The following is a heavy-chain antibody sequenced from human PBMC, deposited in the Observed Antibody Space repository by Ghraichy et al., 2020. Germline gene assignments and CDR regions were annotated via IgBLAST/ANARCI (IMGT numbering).Heavy chain of an antibody. Sequence: SETLSLTCTVSGGSISSYYWSWIRQPPGKGLEWIGYIYYSGSTNYNPSLKSRVTISVDTSKNQFSLKLSSVTAADTAVYYCARVLDYGDPTHYYYGMDVWGQGTTVTVSS. V-gene: IGHV4-59*01. CDR3: ARVLDYGDPTHYYYGMDV. CDR1: GGSISSYY. D-gene: IGHD4-17*01. CDR2: IYYSGST. J-gene: IGHJ6*02.